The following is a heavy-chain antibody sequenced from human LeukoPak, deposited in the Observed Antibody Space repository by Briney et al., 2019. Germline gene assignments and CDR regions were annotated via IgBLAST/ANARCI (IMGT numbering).Heavy chain of an antibody. CDR3: ARDRGVDTMIVVASPWWAFDI. V-gene: IGHV3-38-3*01. CDR1: RFTVRSNE. Sequence: GGSLRLSCAASRFTVRSNEMSWVRQAPGKGLEWVSSISGGSTYYGDSRKDRFTISRDNSKNTLYLQMNSLRAEDTAVYYCARDRGVDTMIVVASPWWAFDIWGQGTMVTVSS. J-gene: IGHJ3*02. D-gene: IGHD3-22*01. CDR2: ISGGST.